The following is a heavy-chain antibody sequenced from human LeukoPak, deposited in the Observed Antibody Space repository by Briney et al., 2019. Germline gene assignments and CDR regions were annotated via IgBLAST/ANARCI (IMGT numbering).Heavy chain of an antibody. D-gene: IGHD6-13*01. Sequence: PGGSLRLSCAASGFTFSSYSMNWVRQAPGKGLEWVANINQDGSEKYYVDSVKGRFTISRDNTKNSLYLRMNILRAEDTAVYYCARGRPTFSSPRFDIYYFDYWGQGTRVTVSS. V-gene: IGHV3-7*01. CDR3: ARGRPTFSSPRFDIYYFDY. CDR1: GFTFSSYS. CDR2: INQDGSEK. J-gene: IGHJ4*02.